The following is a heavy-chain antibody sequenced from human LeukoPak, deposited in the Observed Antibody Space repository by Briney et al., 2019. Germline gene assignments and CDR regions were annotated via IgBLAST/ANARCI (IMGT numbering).Heavy chain of an antibody. D-gene: IGHD2/OR15-2a*01. Sequence: RASVKVSCKASGYTFTSYAMNWVRQAPGQGLDWMGWINTKTGNPTYAPGVTGESVFSLDTSVNTAYLEISSLKAEDTAVYYCARDGGTFFYYFFDSWGQGTLVTVSS. J-gene: IGHJ4*02. V-gene: IGHV7-4-1*02. CDR1: GYTFTSYA. CDR2: INTKTGNP. CDR3: ARDGGTFFYYFFDS.